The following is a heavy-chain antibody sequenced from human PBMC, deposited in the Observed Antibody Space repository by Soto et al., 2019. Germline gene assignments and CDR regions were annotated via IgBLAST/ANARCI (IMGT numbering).Heavy chain of an antibody. V-gene: IGHV3-21*01. J-gene: IGHJ5*02. CDR3: ARAQYSSSSGNWFDP. CDR1: GFTFSSYS. D-gene: IGHD6-6*01. CDR2: ISSSSSYI. Sequence: PGGSLRLSCAASGFTFSSYSMNWVRQAPGKGLEWVSSISSSSSYIYYADSVKGRFTISRDNAKNSLYLQMNSLRAEDTAVYYCARAQYSSSSGNWFDPWGQGTLVTVSS.